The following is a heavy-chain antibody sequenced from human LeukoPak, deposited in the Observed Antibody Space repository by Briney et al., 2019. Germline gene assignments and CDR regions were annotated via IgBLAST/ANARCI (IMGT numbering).Heavy chain of an antibody. J-gene: IGHJ4*02. Sequence: KPSETLSLTCSVSGGSFNSGYWSWIRQPPGKGLEWIGLLYPSGSTNYNPSLKSRVTISVDTSRTQFSLKLSSMTAADTAVYYCAGGHYPLEYWGQGTLVTVSS. D-gene: IGHD1-26*01. CDR1: GGSFNSGY. CDR3: AGGHYPLEY. V-gene: IGHV4-59*01. CDR2: LYPSGST.